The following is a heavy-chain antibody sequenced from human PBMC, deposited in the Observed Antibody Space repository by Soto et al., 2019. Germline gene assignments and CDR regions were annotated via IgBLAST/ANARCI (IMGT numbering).Heavy chain of an antibody. Sequence: SKTLSLTCAVSGGSITSANWWTWVRQPPGGGLEWIGEISHSGITNYKASLKSRVTMSVDKTKNDVSLKLTSVTAADTAVYYCARVLRGWFDPWGQGTPVTVSS. V-gene: IGHV4-4*02. CDR1: GGSITSANW. CDR3: ARVLRGWFDP. J-gene: IGHJ5*02. CDR2: ISHSGIT.